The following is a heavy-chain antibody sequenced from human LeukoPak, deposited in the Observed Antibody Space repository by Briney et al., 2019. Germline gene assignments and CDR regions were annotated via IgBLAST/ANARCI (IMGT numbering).Heavy chain of an antibody. CDR2: IYTSGST. V-gene: IGHV4-4*07. Sequence: PSETLSLTCTVSGGSISSYYWSWIRQPAGKGLEWIGRIYTSGSTNYNPSLKSRVTMSVDTSKNQFSLKLSSVTAADTAVYYCARDSPPGYCSGGSCFKGNAFDIWGQGTMVTVSS. J-gene: IGHJ3*02. D-gene: IGHD2-15*01. CDR3: ARDSPPGYCSGGSCFKGNAFDI. CDR1: GGSISSYY.